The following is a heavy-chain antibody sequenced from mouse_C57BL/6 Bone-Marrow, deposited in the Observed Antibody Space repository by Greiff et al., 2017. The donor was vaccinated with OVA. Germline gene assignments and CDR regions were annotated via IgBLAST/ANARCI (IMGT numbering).Heavy chain of an antibody. CDR3: TGRWDGGDY. CDR1: GFTFSNYW. D-gene: IGHD4-1*01. V-gene: IGHV6-3*01. CDR2: IRLKSDNYAT. J-gene: IGHJ2*01. Sequence: EVKLQESGGGLVQPGGSMKLSCVASGFTFSNYWMNWVRQSPEQGLEWVAQIRLKSDNYATHYAVSVKGRFTISRADSKSSVYLEMNNLRAADTGIDYCTGRWDGGDYWGQGTTLTVSS.